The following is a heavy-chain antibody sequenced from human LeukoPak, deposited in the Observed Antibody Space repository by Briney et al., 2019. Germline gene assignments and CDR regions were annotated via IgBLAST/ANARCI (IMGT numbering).Heavy chain of an antibody. J-gene: IGHJ4*02. V-gene: IGHV4-38-2*02. CDR3: ARVRGYCSSTICYRYYFDY. D-gene: IGHD2-2*01. CDR2: IYHSGSI. Sequence: SETLSLTCTVSGYSISSGYYWGWIRQPPGKGLEWIGTIYHSGSIYYNPSLKSRVTISVDTSKSQFSLKLTSVTAADTAVYYCARVRGYCSSTICYRYYFDYWGQGTLVTVSS. CDR1: GYSISSGYY.